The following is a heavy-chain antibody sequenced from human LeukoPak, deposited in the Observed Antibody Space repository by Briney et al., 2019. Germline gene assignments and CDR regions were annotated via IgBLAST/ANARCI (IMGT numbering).Heavy chain of an antibody. J-gene: IGHJ4*02. Sequence: ASVKVSCKASGYTFTSYYMHWVRQAPGQGLEWMGVINPSGGSTSYAQKFQGRVTMTRDTSISTAYMELSRLRSDDTAVYYCASGNGVGSSWYFDYWGQGTLVTVSS. CDR2: INPSGGST. CDR3: ASGNGVGSSWYFDY. CDR1: GYTFTSYY. D-gene: IGHD6-13*01. V-gene: IGHV1-46*01.